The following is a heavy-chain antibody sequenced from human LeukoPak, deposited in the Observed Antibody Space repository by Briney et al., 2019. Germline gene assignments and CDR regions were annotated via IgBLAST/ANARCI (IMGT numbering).Heavy chain of an antibody. CDR1: GYTFTSYD. D-gene: IGHD6-13*01. J-gene: IGHJ6*02. Sequence: ASVKVSCKASGYTFTSYDINWVRQATGQGLEWMGWMNPNSGNTGYAQKFQGRVTMTRNTSISTAYMELSSLRSEDTAVYYCARVPQYGSSWYVGWIDRDGMDVWGQGTTVTVSS. V-gene: IGHV1-8*01. CDR2: MNPNSGNT. CDR3: ARVPQYGSSWYVGWIDRDGMDV.